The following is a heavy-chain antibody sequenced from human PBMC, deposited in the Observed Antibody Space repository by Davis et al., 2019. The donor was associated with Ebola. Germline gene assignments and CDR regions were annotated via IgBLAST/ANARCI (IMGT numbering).Heavy chain of an antibody. CDR1: GGSISSYY. D-gene: IGHD5-24*01. CDR2: ISTSGST. J-gene: IGHJ3*02. Sequence: PSQTLSPTCTVSGGSISSYYWSWIRRPAGKVLAWIGRISTSGSTNYNPSLKSRVTMSLDTSKNQLSLKLSSVTAADTAVYYCARGWAFDIWGQGTMVTVSS. V-gene: IGHV4-4*07. CDR3: ARGWAFDI.